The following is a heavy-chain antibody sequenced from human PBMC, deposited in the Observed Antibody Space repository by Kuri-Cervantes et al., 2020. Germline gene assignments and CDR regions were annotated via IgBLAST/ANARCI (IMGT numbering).Heavy chain of an antibody. V-gene: IGHV4-38-2*02. J-gene: IGHJ3*02. CDR2: IYHSGST. CDR3: ARDWVSIAAAGTWDAFDI. D-gene: IGHD6-13*01. CDR1: GGSFSGYY. Sequence: ESLKISCAVYGGSFSGYYWGWIRQPPGKGLEWIGSIYHSGSTYYNPSLKSRVTISVDTSKNQFSLKLSSVTAADTAVYYCARDWVSIAAAGTWDAFDIWGQGTMGTVSS.